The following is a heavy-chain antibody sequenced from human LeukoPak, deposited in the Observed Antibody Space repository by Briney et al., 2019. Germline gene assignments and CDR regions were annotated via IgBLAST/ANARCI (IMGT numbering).Heavy chain of an antibody. D-gene: IGHD3-9*01. Sequence: GESLKISCKGSGYSFTSYWIGWVRQMPGKGLEWMGIIYSGDSDTRYSPSFQGQVTISADKSISTAYLQWSSLKASDTAMYYCARHEAGYFVTRNFDYWGQGTLVTVSS. J-gene: IGHJ4*02. CDR3: ARHEAGYFVTRNFDY. V-gene: IGHV5-51*01. CDR2: IYSGDSDT. CDR1: GYSFTSYW.